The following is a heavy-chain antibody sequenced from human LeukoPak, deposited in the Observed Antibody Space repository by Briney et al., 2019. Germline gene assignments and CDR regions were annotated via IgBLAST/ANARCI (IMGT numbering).Heavy chain of an antibody. CDR2: INTNTGNP. Sequence: ASVKVSCKASGYTFTNYAMNWVRQDPGQGLEWMGWINTNTGNPTYAQGFTGRFVFSLDTSVSTAYLQISSLKAADTALYYCARVKRAVTSTGEAFDIWGLGTMVTVSS. CDR3: ARVKRAVTSTGEAFDI. V-gene: IGHV7-4-1*02. D-gene: IGHD6-19*01. J-gene: IGHJ3*02. CDR1: GYTFTNYA.